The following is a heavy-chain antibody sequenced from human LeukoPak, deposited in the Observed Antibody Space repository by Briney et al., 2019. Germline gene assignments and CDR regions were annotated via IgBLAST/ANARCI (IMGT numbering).Heavy chain of an antibody. J-gene: IGHJ4*02. V-gene: IGHV3-48*01. CDR2: ISSRSRTI. Sequence: GGSLRLSCAASGFTFRTYTMNWVRQAPGKGLEWVSYISSRSRTIYYADSVKGRFTISRDSAKNSLYLQMNSLRAEDTAVYYCARDTYYYDSSGYYLMGGFDYWGQGTLVTVSS. CDR1: GFTFRTYT. D-gene: IGHD3-22*01. CDR3: ARDTYYYDSSGYYLMGGFDY.